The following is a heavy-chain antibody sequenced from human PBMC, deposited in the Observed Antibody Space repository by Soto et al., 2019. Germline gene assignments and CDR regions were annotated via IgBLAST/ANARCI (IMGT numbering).Heavy chain of an antibody. V-gene: IGHV4-31*03. Sequence: QVQLQESGPGLVKPSQTLSLTCTVSGGSISSGGYYWSWIRQHPGKGLEWIGYIYYSGSTYYNPSLNSRVTISVDPSKNQFSLKLSSVTAADTAVYYCARSSTSANYFDYWGQGTLVTVSS. CDR1: GGSISSGGYY. CDR3: ARSSTSANYFDY. J-gene: IGHJ4*02. D-gene: IGHD2-2*01. CDR2: IYYSGST.